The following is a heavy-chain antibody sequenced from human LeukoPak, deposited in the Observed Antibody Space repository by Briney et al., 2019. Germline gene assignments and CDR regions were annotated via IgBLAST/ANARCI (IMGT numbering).Heavy chain of an antibody. CDR3: ARDLGGDGYNGLYCFDY. CDR1: GYTFTIYG. Sequence: ASVKFSSKASGYTFTIYGITWVRQAPGQGLEWRGWISPYNGNTNYARKVTGSVNMTTDTSTRTAYMEMRSLRSDDTGVYYCARDLGGDGYNGLYCFDYWGQGTLVTVSS. J-gene: IGHJ4*02. CDR2: ISPYNGNT. V-gene: IGHV1-18*01. D-gene: IGHD5-24*01.